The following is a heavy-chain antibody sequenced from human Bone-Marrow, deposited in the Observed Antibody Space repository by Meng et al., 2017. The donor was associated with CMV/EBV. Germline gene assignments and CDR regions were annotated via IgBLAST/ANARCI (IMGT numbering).Heavy chain of an antibody. V-gene: IGHV3-7*01. CDR2: IKQDGSEK. CDR1: GFTFSSYW. CDR3: ARYCSSTSCYRVFDY. J-gene: IGHJ4*02. Sequence: GESLKISCAASGFTFSSYWMSWVRQAPGKGLEWVANIKQDGSEKYYVDSVKGRFTISRDNAKNSLYLQMNSLRAEDTAVYYCARYCSSTSCYRVFDYWGQGTLVTVSS. D-gene: IGHD2-2*02.